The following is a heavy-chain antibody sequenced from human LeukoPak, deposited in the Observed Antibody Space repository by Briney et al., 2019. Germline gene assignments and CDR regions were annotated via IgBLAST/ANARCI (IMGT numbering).Heavy chain of an antibody. CDR1: GFTFSSYA. D-gene: IGHD6-13*01. J-gene: IGHJ4*02. V-gene: IGHV3-48*01. CDR3: ARGRIATAGYDY. Sequence: GSLRLSCAASGFTFSSYAMTWGRQVPGKGLEWVSFISSGGSSIYYADSVKGRFTISRDNAQNSLYLQMSSLRAEDSAVYYCARGRIATAGYDYWGQGTLVTVSS. CDR2: ISSGGSSI.